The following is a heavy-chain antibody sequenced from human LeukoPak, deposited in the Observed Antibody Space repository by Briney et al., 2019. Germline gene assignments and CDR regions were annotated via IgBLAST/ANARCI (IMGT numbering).Heavy chain of an antibody. V-gene: IGHV1-18*01. Sequence: ASVKVSCKASGYTFTNYGISWVRQAPGQGLEWMGWISGYNGNTNYAQKFQGRVTMTTDTSTTTAFMELRSLRSDDTAVYYCARDWGQPDSPLDYWGQGTLVTVSS. CDR3: ARDWGQPDSPLDY. CDR2: ISGYNGNT. D-gene: IGHD1-14*01. J-gene: IGHJ4*02. CDR1: GYTFTNYG.